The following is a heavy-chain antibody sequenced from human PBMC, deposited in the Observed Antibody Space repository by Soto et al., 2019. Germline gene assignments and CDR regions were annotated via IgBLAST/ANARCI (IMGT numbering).Heavy chain of an antibody. CDR2: ISYDGSNK. V-gene: IGHV3-30*18. CDR3: AKEFHSWNYFDY. Sequence: GGSLRLSCAASGFTFSSSGMHWVRQAPGKGLEWVAVISYDGSNKFYADSVKGRFTISRDNFRSTLYLQMNSLRAEDTAVYYCAKEFHSWNYFDYWGQGTLVTVSS. J-gene: IGHJ4*02. CDR1: GFTFSSSG. D-gene: IGHD1-20*01.